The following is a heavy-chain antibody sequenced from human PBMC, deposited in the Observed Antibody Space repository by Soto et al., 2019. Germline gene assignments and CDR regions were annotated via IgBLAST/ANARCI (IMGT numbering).Heavy chain of an antibody. J-gene: IGHJ5*02. V-gene: IGHV4-31*03. Sequence: PSEPLSLTCTVSGGSISSGDYYWSWIRQHPGKGLEWIGTIYFSGTTYYNPSLKSRVTISVDTSKSQFSLKLSSVTAADTAVYYCARRDRSGFSYWLDTWGQGTLVTVS. CDR1: GGSISSGDYY. D-gene: IGHD3-22*01. CDR3: ARRDRSGFSYWLDT. CDR2: IYFSGTT.